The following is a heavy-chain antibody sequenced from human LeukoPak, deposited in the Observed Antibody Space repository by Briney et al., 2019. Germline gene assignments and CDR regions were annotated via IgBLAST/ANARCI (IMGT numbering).Heavy chain of an antibody. V-gene: IGHV3-48*01. CDR1: GFTFSSYS. Sequence: GGSLRLSCAASGFTFSSYSMNWVRQAPGKGLEWVSYVSSSSSTIYYADSVKGRFTISRDNGKNSLYLQMNNLRAEDTAVYYCASQLGDASDIWGQGAMVTVSS. J-gene: IGHJ3*02. CDR3: ASQLGDASDI. D-gene: IGHD6-13*01. CDR2: VSSSSSTI.